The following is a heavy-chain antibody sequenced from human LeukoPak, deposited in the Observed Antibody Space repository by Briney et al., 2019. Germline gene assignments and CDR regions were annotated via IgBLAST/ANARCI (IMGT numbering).Heavy chain of an antibody. Sequence: SGPTLVNPKQTLTLTCTFSGFSLTTAGARVSWIRQPPGKAPEWLARIDWDDDKFYNPSLKTRLTISKDTSKNQVVLRMTNMDPVDTATYYCARILSDSGSSDFDSWGQGTLVTVSS. D-gene: IGHD3-10*01. V-gene: IGHV2-70*04. CDR2: IDWDDDK. CDR1: GFSLTTAGAR. CDR3: ARILSDSGSSDFDS. J-gene: IGHJ4*02.